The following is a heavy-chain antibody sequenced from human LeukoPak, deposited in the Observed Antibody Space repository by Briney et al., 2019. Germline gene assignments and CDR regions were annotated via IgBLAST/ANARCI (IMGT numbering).Heavy chain of an antibody. D-gene: IGHD2-15*01. J-gene: IGHJ6*03. CDR2: ISWNSGSI. CDR1: GFTLDDYA. V-gene: IGHV3-9*01. Sequence: GRSLSLSCAASGFTLDDYAMHWVRQAPGKGLEWVSGISWNSGSIGYADSVKGRFTISRDNAKNSLYLQMNSLRAEDTALYYCAKDGSCSYYYYMDVWGKGTTVPVSS. CDR3: AKDGSCSYYYYMDV.